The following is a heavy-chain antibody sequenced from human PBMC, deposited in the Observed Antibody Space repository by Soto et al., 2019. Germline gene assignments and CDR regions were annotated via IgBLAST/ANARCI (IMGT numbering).Heavy chain of an antibody. Sequence: GVSLRLSCAASGFTFSSYSMNWVRQAPGKGLEWVSSISSSSSYIYYADSVKGRFTISRDNAKNSLYLQMNSLRAEDTAVYYCASXLYDFWSGYLGIYGMDVWGQGTTVTVSS. CDR1: GFTFSSYS. J-gene: IGHJ6*02. CDR3: ASXLYDFWSGYLGIYGMDV. D-gene: IGHD3-3*01. CDR2: ISSSSSYI. V-gene: IGHV3-21*01.